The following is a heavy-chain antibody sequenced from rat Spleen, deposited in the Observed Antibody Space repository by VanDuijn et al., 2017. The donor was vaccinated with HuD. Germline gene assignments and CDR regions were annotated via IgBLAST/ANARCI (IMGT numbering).Heavy chain of an antibody. D-gene: IGHD1-1*01. CDR1: GFSLTDYS. CDR2: IWGDGST. Sequence: VQLKESGPGLVQPSQTLSLTCTVSGFSLTDYSVHWVRQPPGKGLEWMGVIWGDGSTAYNSARKSRLSISRDTSKSKVLLKMTSLQTEDTATYYCARVGVYYPFAYWGQGTLVTVSS. J-gene: IGHJ3*01. V-gene: IGHV2S63*01. CDR3: ARVGVYYPFAY.